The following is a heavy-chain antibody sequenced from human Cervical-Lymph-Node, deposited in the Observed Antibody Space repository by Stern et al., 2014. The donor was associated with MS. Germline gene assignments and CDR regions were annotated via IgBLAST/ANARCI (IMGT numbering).Heavy chain of an antibody. CDR1: GSAFSNYA. CDR2: IHPSDGRP. D-gene: IGHD4-17*01. CDR3: ASPLPYAT. J-gene: IGHJ4*02. V-gene: IGHV1-46*01. Sequence: QVQLQQSGAEVKKPGASVKVSCKASGSAFSNYAIHWLRQTPGQGPVWMGIIHPSDGRPTYAQGFKGRVTMTRDASTRTVFMELSSLRSDDTAVYYCASPLPYATWGQGSLVTVSS.